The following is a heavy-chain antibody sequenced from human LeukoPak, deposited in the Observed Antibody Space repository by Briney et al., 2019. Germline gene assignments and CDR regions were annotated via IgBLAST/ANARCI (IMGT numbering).Heavy chain of an antibody. Sequence: GGSLRLSCAASGFTFSSYGMHWVRQAPGKGLEWVAVISYDGSNKYYADSVKGRFTISRDNSKNTLYLQMNSLRAEDTAVYYCAREGDVVADVNWFDPWGQGTLVTISS. D-gene: IGHD2-2*01. CDR3: AREGDVVADVNWFDP. CDR1: GFTFSSYG. J-gene: IGHJ5*02. CDR2: ISYDGSNK. V-gene: IGHV3-30*03.